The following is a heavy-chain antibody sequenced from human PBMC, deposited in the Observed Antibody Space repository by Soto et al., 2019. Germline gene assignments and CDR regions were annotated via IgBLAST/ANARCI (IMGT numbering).Heavy chain of an antibody. J-gene: IGHJ4*02. CDR3: ARIWGYGGNSRFDY. V-gene: IGHV4-31*03. CDR2: IYYSGST. D-gene: IGHD3-16*01. Sequence: QVQLQESGPGLVKPSQTLSLTCTXSXGSISSGGYYXXWXXXXXXXGLELIGYIYYSGSTYYNPSLKSRVIISVDTSKNQFSLKLNSVTAADTAMYYCARIWGYGGNSRFDYWGQGTLVIDSS. CDR1: XGSISSGGYY.